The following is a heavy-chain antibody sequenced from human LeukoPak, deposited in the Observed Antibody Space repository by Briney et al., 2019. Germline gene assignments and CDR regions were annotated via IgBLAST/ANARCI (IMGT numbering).Heavy chain of an antibody. D-gene: IGHD3-9*01. CDR1: GYTFTGYY. V-gene: IGHV1-2*02. CDR3: ARSPDILTGENFDY. Sequence: ASVKVSCKASGYTFTGYYIHWVRQAPGQGLEWVGWINPNSGGTNYAQKFQGRVTMTRDTSISTAYMELSRLRSDDTAVYYCARSPDILTGENFDYWGQGTLVTVSS. J-gene: IGHJ4*02. CDR2: INPNSGGT.